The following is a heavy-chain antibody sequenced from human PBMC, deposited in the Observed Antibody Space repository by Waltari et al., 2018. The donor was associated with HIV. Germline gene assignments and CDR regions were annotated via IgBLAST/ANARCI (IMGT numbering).Heavy chain of an antibody. J-gene: IGHJ4*01. CDR3: ARVGYSSSWAYFDY. D-gene: IGHD6-13*01. CDR1: GFTFSSYA. V-gene: IGHV3-30*01. Sequence: QVQLVESGGGVVQPGRSLRLSCAASGFTFSSYAMHWVRQAPGKGLEWVSFISFDGSYKQYADSVKGRFTISRDTSKNTLYLQMNSLRAEDTAVYYCARVGYSSSWAYFDYW. CDR2: ISFDGSYK.